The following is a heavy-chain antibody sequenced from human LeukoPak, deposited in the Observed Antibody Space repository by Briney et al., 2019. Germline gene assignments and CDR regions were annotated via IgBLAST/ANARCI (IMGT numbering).Heavy chain of an antibody. CDR2: IYHSGST. Sequence: SETLSLTCTVSGYSISSGYYWGWIRQPPGKGLEWIGSIYHSGSTYYNPSLKSRVTISVDTSKNQFSLKLSSVTAADTAVYYCARFGEDYGGSSGRDYWGQGTLVTVSS. V-gene: IGHV4-38-2*02. J-gene: IGHJ4*02. CDR1: GYSISSGYY. D-gene: IGHD4-23*01. CDR3: ARFGEDYGGSSGRDY.